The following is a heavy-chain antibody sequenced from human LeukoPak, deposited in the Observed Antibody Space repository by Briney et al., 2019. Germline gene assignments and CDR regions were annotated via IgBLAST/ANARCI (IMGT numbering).Heavy chain of an antibody. CDR3: ARVVGSSGWYRGYFDY. D-gene: IGHD6-19*01. V-gene: IGHV3-53*01. CDR2: IYSGGST. CDR1: GFTVSSNY. J-gene: IGHJ4*02. Sequence: GGSLRLSCAASGFTVSSNYMSWVRQAPGKGLEWVSVIYSGGSTYYADSVKGRFTISRDNSKNTLYLQMNSLRAEDTAVYYCARVVGSSGWYRGYFDYWGQGTLVTVSS.